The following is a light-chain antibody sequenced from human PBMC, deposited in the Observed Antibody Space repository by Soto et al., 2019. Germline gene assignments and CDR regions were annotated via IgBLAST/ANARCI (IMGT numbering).Light chain of an antibody. CDR3: SSFAGGGNPVL. Sequence: QSALTQPPSASGSLGQSVTISCTGTSSDGGGYNYVSWHQQHPGKAPKVMLYEVTKRPPGVPDRFSGSKSGNTASLTVSGLQAEDEAEYYCSSFAGGGNPVLLGGGTKLTVL. V-gene: IGLV2-8*01. CDR2: EVT. J-gene: IGLJ2*01. CDR1: SSDGGGYNY.